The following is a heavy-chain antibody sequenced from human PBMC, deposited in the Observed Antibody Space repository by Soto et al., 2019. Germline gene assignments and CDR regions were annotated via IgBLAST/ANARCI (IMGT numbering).Heavy chain of an antibody. V-gene: IGHV4-59*01. Sequence: SETLSLTCTVSGGSISSYYWSWIRQPPGKGLEWIGYIYYSGSTNYNPSLKSRVTISVDTSKNQFSLKLSSVTAADTAVYYCASITMVRGVTYYYYMDVWGKGTTVTVSS. D-gene: IGHD3-10*01. CDR1: GGSISSYY. J-gene: IGHJ6*03. CDR2: IYYSGST. CDR3: ASITMVRGVTYYYYMDV.